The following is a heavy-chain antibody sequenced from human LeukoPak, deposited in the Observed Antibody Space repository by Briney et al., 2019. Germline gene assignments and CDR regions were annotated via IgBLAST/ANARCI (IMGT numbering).Heavy chain of an antibody. V-gene: IGHV5-51*01. Sequence: GVSLQISCKGSGYSFNSYWIGWVRQMPGKGLEWMGIIYPGDSDTRYSPSFQGQVTISADKSISTAYLQWSSLKAADTAMYYCARLPGIVATIERYFDYWGQGTLVTVSS. CDR1: GYSFNSYW. CDR2: IYPGDSDT. CDR3: ARLPGIVATIERYFDY. J-gene: IGHJ4*02. D-gene: IGHD5-12*01.